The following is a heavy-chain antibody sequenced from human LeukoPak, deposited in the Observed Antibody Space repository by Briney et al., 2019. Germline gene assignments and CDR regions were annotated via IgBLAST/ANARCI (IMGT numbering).Heavy chain of an antibody. CDR3: AHRRIAPAGIGDYGMDV. Sequence: ESGPTLVKPTQTLTLTCTFSGFSLSTSGVGVGWIRQPPGKALEWLALIYWNDDKRYSPSLKSRLTITKDTSKNQVVLTMTNMDPVDTATYYCAHRRIAPAGIGDYGMDVWGQGTTVTVSS. D-gene: IGHD6-13*01. J-gene: IGHJ6*02. V-gene: IGHV2-5*01. CDR2: IYWNDDK. CDR1: GFSLSTSGVG.